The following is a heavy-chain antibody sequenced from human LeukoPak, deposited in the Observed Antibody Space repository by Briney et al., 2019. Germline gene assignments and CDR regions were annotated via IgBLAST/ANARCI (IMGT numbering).Heavy chain of an antibody. Sequence: GGSLRLSCAASGFTFSSYSMNWVRQAPGKGLEWVSSISGSSSYIYYADSVKGRFTISRDNAKNSLYLQMNSLRAEDTAVYYCARDITMIVADDAFDIWGQGTMVTVSS. D-gene: IGHD3-22*01. CDR3: ARDITMIVADDAFDI. CDR2: ISGSSSYI. V-gene: IGHV3-21*01. CDR1: GFTFSSYS. J-gene: IGHJ3*02.